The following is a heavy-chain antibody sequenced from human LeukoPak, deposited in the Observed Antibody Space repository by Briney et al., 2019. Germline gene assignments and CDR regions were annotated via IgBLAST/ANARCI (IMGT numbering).Heavy chain of an antibody. J-gene: IGHJ4*02. CDR3: ARDPQQPPYYFDY. V-gene: IGHV4-4*02. D-gene: IGHD6-13*01. CDR2: IYYSGST. Sequence: PSGTLSLTCAVSGGSISSSNWWSWVRQPPGKGLEWIGSIYYSGSTYYNPSLKSRVTISVDTSKNQFSLKLSSVTAADTAVYYCARDPQQPPYYFDYWGQGTLVTVSS. CDR1: GGSISSSNW.